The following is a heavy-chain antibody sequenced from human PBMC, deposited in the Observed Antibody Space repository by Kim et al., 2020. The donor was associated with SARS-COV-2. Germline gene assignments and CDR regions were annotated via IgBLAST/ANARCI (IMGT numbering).Heavy chain of an antibody. J-gene: IGHJ3*01. D-gene: IGHD3-3*01. CDR1: GFTFNNYW. CDR2: ISSGGGST. V-gene: IGHV3-74*03. Sequence: GGSLRLSCAASGFTFNNYWMHWVRQAPGMGLQWVSRISSGGGSTTYADSVSGRFTVSRDNAKSTLYLQMNSLRVGDTAVYYCARGRGDDYWTVPDAFWG. CDR3: ARGRGDDYWTVPDAF.